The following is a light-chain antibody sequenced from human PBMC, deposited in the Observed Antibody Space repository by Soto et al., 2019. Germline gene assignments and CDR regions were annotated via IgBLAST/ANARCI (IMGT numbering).Light chain of an antibody. J-gene: IGLJ1*01. V-gene: IGLV2-14*03. CDR2: VVS. CDR3: CSYAGTVAYV. Sequence: QSALTQPDSVSGSPGESITISCTGTNTDIGGYNYVSWYQQHPGKAPKLVIYVVSSRPSGVSSRFSGSKSGDTASLTISGLQAEDEADYFCCSYAGTVAYVFGTGTKVTVL. CDR1: NTDIGGYNY.